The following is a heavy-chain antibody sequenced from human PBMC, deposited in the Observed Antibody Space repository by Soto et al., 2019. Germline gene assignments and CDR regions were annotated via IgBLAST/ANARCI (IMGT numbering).Heavy chain of an antibody. J-gene: IGHJ6*02. Sequence: SETLSLTCTVSGGSISSGGYYWSWIRQHPGKGLEWIGYIYYSGSTYYNPSLKSRVTISVDTSKNQFSLKLSSVTAADTAVYYCAGWVDFWSGYYPEIYYYYGMDVWGQGTTVTVSS. CDR2: IYYSGST. CDR1: GGSISSGGYY. CDR3: AGWVDFWSGYYPEIYYYYGMDV. V-gene: IGHV4-31*03. D-gene: IGHD3-3*01.